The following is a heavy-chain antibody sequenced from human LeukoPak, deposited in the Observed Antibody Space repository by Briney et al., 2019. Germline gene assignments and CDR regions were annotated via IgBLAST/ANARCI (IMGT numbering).Heavy chain of an antibody. V-gene: IGHV3-30*18. CDR1: GFTFSSYG. Sequence: GRSLRLSCAASGFTFSSYGMHWVRQAPGKGLEWVAVISYDGSNKYYADSVKGRFTISRDNSKNTLYLQMNSLRAEDTAVYYCAKETEYCSGGSCSYYFDYWGQGTLVTVSS. D-gene: IGHD2-15*01. J-gene: IGHJ4*02. CDR2: ISYDGSNK. CDR3: AKETEYCSGGSCSYYFDY.